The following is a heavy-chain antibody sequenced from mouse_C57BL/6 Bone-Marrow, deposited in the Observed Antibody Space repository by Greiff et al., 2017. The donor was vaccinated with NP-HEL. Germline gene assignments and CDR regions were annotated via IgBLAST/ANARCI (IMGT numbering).Heavy chain of an antibody. Sequence: EVMLVESGGGLVQPGGSLKLSCAASGFTFSDYYMYWVRQTPEKRLEWVAYISNGGGSTYYPDTVKGRFTISRDNAKNTLYLQMSRLKSEDTAMYYCALYGSSYGYFDVWGTGTTVTVSS. J-gene: IGHJ1*03. V-gene: IGHV5-12*01. CDR2: ISNGGGST. D-gene: IGHD1-1*01. CDR1: GFTFSDYY. CDR3: ALYGSSYGYFDV.